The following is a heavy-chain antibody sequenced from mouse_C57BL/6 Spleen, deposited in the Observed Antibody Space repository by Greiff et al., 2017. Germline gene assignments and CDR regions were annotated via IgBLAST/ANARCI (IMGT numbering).Heavy chain of an antibody. CDR1: GYTFTSYW. V-gene: IGHV1-72*01. CDR2: IDPNSGGT. J-gene: IGHJ4*01. Sequence: QVQLQQPGAELVKPGASVKLSCKASGYTFTSYWMHWVKQRPGRGLEWIGRIDPNSGGTKYNEKFKSKATLTVDKPSSTAYLQLSSLTSEDSAVYYCARLFTTVAPGAMDYWGQGTSVTVSS. CDR3: ARLFTTVAPGAMDY. D-gene: IGHD1-1*01.